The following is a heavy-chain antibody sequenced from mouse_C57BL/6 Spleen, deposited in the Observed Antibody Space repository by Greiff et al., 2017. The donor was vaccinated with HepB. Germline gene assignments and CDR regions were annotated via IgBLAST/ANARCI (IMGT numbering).Heavy chain of an antibody. CDR2: INPSTGGT. D-gene: IGHD2-3*01. CDR3: ARREDGYYVAY. V-gene: IGHV1-42*01. Sequence: EVQLKESGPELVKPGASVKISCKASGYSFTGYYMNWVKQSPEKSLEWIGEINPSTGGTTYNQKFKAKATLTVDKSSSTAYMQLKSLTSEDSAVYDCARREDGYYVAYWGQGTLVTVSA. J-gene: IGHJ3*01. CDR1: GYSFTGYY.